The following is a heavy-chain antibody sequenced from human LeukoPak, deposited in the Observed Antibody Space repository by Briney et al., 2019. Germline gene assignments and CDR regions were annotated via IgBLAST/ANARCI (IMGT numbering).Heavy chain of an antibody. V-gene: IGHV4-39*07. CDR1: GGSISSSISSHC. D-gene: IGHD3-10*01. CDR3: ARDRPYYFGSGSYYDGFDS. CDR2: ICYSGNT. Sequence: PSETLSLTCTVSGGSISSSISSHCWGWVRQPPGRGLEWIGSICYSGNTYYNPSVRSRVTMSVDTSKNQFSLKLSSVTAADTAVYYCARDRPYYFGSGSYYDGFDSWGQGTLVTVSS. J-gene: IGHJ4*02.